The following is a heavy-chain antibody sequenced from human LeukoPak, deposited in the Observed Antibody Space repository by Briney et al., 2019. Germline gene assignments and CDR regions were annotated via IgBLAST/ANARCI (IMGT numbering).Heavy chain of an antibody. CDR1: GGTFSSYA. V-gene: IGHV1-69*06. Sequence: SVKVSCKASGGTFSSYAISWVRQAPGQGLEWMGGIIPIFGTANYAQKFQGRVTITADKSTSPAYMELSSLRSEDTAVYYCARVREGRFFDYWGQGTLVTVSS. CDR2: IIPIFGTA. J-gene: IGHJ4*02. D-gene: IGHD3-3*01. CDR3: ARVREGRFFDY.